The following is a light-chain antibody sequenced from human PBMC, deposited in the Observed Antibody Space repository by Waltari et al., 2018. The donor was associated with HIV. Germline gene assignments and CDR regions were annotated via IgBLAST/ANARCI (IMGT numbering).Light chain of an antibody. CDR3: GSWDDSLNGHVV. V-gene: IGLV1-44*01. CDR1: SSNIGGNA. Sequence: QSVLTQPPSASGALGQRVSIFCSGSSSNIGGNAVNWYQQLPGTAPKLLISSNIQRRSGVPDRFSASKSGTSASLAISGLQSEDEADYYCGSWDDSLNGHVVFGGGTKL. J-gene: IGLJ2*01. CDR2: SNI.